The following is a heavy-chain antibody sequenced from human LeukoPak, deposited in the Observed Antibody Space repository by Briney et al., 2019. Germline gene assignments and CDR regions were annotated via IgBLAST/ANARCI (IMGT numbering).Heavy chain of an antibody. CDR2: ISSSSSYI. V-gene: IGHV3-21*01. J-gene: IGHJ4*02. CDR1: GFTFSSYS. CDR3: ANVGLGGVVAPVDY. Sequence: NPGGSLRLSCAASGFTFSSYSMNWVRQAPGKGLEWVSSISSSSSYIYYADSVKGRFTISRDNAKNSLYLQMNSLRAEDTAVYYCANVGLGGVVAPVDYWGQGTLVTVSS. D-gene: IGHD3-3*01.